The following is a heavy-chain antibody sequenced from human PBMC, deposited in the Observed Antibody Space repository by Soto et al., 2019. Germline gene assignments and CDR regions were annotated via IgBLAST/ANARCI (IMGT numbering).Heavy chain of an antibody. V-gene: IGHV4-59*01. J-gene: IGHJ4*02. CDR3: AYGESYEGYFDS. CDR2: IYYSGNT. D-gene: IGHD1-26*01. CDR1: GGSISNYY. Sequence: QVHLQESGPRLVKPSETLSLTCSVSGGSISNYYWSWIRQPPGKGLEWIGYIYYSGNTNYNPSLKSRVTISVDTSKTHFSLKLSSVSAADTAVYYCAYGESYEGYFDSWGQGALVTVSS.